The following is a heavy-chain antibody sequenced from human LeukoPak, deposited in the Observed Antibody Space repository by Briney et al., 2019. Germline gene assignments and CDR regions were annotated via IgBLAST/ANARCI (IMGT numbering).Heavy chain of an antibody. CDR3: SLSLSGTCPNYYCYYMDV. CDR1: GFSFSRYW. CDR2: INGDGSST. V-gene: IGHV3-74*01. J-gene: IGHJ6*03. D-gene: IGHD3-16*01. Sequence: PGGSLRLSCAASGFSFSRYWMHWVRRAPGKGLVWVSRINGDGSSTSYADSVKGRFTISRDNAKNTLYLQMNSLRVEDTAVYYCSLSLSGTCPNYYCYYMDVWGKGTTVSVFS.